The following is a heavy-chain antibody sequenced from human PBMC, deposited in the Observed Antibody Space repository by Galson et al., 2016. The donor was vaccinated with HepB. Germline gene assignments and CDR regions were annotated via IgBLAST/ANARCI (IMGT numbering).Heavy chain of an antibody. CDR3: AKQLPYGGNSRSPDY. Sequence: SLRLSCAGSGFTFSSYGMHWVRQAPGKGLEWVAHIKHDGSEKYYVDSVRGRFTISRDNAKNSLYVQMNSLRDEDTAVYYCAKQLPYGGNSRSPDYWGQGTLVTVSS. J-gene: IGHJ4*02. CDR1: GFTFSSYG. V-gene: IGHV3-7*01. D-gene: IGHD4-23*01. CDR2: IKHDGSEK.